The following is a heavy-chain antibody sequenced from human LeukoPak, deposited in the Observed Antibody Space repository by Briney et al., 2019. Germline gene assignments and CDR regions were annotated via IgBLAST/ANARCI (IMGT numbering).Heavy chain of an antibody. D-gene: IGHD6-13*01. V-gene: IGHV3-7*01. CDR3: ARDNRQQLWGAFDI. Sequence: GGSLRLSCAASGFTFSSYWMSWVRQAPGKGLEWVANIKQDGSEKYYVDSVKGRFTISRDNAKNSLYLQMNSLRAEDTAVYYCARDNRQQLWGAFDIWGQGTMVTVSS. CDR2: IKQDGSEK. J-gene: IGHJ3*02. CDR1: GFTFSSYW.